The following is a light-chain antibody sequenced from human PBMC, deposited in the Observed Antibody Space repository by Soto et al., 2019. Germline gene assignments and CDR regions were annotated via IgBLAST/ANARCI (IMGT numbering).Light chain of an antibody. CDR3: QQYNNLPYT. CDR1: QAIASF. CDR2: AAS. J-gene: IGKJ2*01. Sequence: DIQLTQSPSFLSASVGDRVTITCRASQAIASFLAWYQQKPGEAPKLLIYAASTLQSGVPSRFSGSRSGPEYTLTISNLQPEDIATYYCQQYNNLPYTFGQGTKVEIK. V-gene: IGKV1-9*01.